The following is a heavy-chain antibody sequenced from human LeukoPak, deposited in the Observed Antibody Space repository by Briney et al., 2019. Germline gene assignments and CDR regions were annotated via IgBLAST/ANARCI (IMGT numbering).Heavy chain of an antibody. V-gene: IGHV3-30-3*01. CDR2: TSYDGSNI. CDR1: GFTFSNYA. Sequence: PGGSLRLSCAASGFTFSNYAMHWVRQAPGKGLEWVAVTSYDGSNIYYVASVEGRFTISRDNSKNTLYLQMNSLRAEDTAVYYCARPPHPVGAFDIWGQGTMVTVSS. J-gene: IGHJ3*02. CDR3: ARPPHPVGAFDI.